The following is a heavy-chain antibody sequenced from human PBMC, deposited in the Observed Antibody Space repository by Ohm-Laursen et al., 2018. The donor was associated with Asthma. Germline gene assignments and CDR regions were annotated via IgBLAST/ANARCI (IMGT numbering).Heavy chain of an antibody. J-gene: IGHJ6*02. V-gene: IGHV3-30*03. CDR2: ISYDGSNK. CDR1: GFTFNSYG. D-gene: IGHD3-10*01. Sequence: RSLRLSCSAPGFTFNSYGIHWVRQAPGKGLEWVAVISYDGSNKYYADSVKGRFTISRDNSKNTLYLQMNSLRAEDTAVYYCARSYYYGSGTIPNYGMDVWGQGTTVAVSS. CDR3: ARSYYYGSGTIPNYGMDV.